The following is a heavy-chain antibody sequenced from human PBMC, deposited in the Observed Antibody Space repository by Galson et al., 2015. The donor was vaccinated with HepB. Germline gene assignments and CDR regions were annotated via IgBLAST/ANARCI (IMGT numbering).Heavy chain of an antibody. CDR2: IYPGDSET. Sequence: GAEVKKPGESLKISCKASGYSFRNDWIGWVRQMPGKGLECMGIIYPGDSETRYSPSFQGQVTLSADKSTNTAYLQWSSLKASDTAMYYCARLGHEGYHYYGMDVWGQGTTVTVSS. CDR3: ARLGHEGYHYYGMDV. CDR1: GYSFRNDW. D-gene: IGHD2-2*01. J-gene: IGHJ6*02. V-gene: IGHV5-51*01.